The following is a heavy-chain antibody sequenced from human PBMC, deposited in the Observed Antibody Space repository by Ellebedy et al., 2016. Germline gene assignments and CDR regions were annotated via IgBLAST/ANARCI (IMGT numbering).Heavy chain of an antibody. CDR2: LYWDDSE. CDR1: GFSLSTTGVG. Sequence: SGPTLVKPTQTLTVTCTFSGFSLSTTGVGVGWIRQPPGKALEWLAVLYWDDSERCSPSLKSRLTITKDTSKNQVVLTVTNLDPADTATYYCAYRSPNHSGSWYLWGQGTLVTVSP. D-gene: IGHD3-10*01. V-gene: IGHV2-5*02. CDR3: AYRSPNHSGSWYL. J-gene: IGHJ5*02.